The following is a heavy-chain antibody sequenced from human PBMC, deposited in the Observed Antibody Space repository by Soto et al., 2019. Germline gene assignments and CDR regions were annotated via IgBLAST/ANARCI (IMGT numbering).Heavy chain of an antibody. CDR2: INRHGDST. Sequence: EVYLVEAGGGVVRPGGSLRLSCAASGFGFDEYGMSWVRQGPGKGLEWVSTINRHGDSTAYADSVKGRFTISRDNAKNSMKLQMNGLRAEDTAFYYCARDNRWGYQYGDYGDSWGQGTLVTVSS. V-gene: IGHV3-20*04. D-gene: IGHD4-17*01. CDR1: GFGFDEYG. CDR3: ARDNRWGYQYGDYGDS. J-gene: IGHJ4*02.